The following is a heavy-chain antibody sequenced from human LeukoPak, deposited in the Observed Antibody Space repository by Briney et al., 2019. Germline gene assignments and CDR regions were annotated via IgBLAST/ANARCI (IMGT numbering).Heavy chain of an antibody. V-gene: IGHV1-18*01. CDR3: ARTYYYDSSGSPRLDY. J-gene: IGHJ4*02. D-gene: IGHD3-22*01. Sequence: ASVKVSCKASGYTFTSYGISWVRQAPGQGLEWMGWISAYNGNTNYAQKLQGRVTMTTDTSTSTAYMELRSLRSDDTAVYYCARTYYYDSSGSPRLDYWGQGTLVTVSS. CDR2: ISAYNGNT. CDR1: GYTFTSYG.